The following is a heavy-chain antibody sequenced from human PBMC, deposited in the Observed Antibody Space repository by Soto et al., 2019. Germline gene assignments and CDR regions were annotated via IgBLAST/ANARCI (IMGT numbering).Heavy chain of an antibody. J-gene: IGHJ4*02. CDR2: IYYSGST. D-gene: IGHD4-17*01. Sequence: PSETLSLTCTVSGDSLSSYYWSWIRQPPGKGLEWIGYIYYSGSTNYNPSLKSRVTISVDTSKNQFSLKLSSVTAADTAVYYCARQGHDYGDYLDYWGQGTLVTVSS. CDR3: ARQGHDYGDYLDY. CDR1: GDSLSSYY. V-gene: IGHV4-59*08.